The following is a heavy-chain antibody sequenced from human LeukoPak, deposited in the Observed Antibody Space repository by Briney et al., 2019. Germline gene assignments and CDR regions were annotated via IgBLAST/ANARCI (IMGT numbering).Heavy chain of an antibody. CDR1: GFTFSSSE. CDR3: AELGITMIGGV. D-gene: IGHD3-10*02. V-gene: IGHV3-48*03. J-gene: IGHJ6*04. CDR2: ISSSGSTI. Sequence: PGGSLRLSCAASGFTFSSSEMNWVRQAPGKGLDWVSYISSSGSTIYYADSVKGRFTVSRDNAKNSLYLQMNSLRAEDTAVYYCAELGITMIGGVWGKGTTVTISS.